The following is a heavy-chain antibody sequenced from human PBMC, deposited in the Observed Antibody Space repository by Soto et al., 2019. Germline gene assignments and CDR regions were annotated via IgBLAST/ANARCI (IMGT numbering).Heavy chain of an antibody. D-gene: IGHD1-26*01. Sequence: ASVKVSCKASGYTFTSYYMHWVRQAPGQELEWMGIINPSGGSTSYAQKFQGRVTMTRDTSTSTVYMELSSLRSEDTAVYYCARFIVGATTSDAFDIWGQGTMVTVSS. CDR3: ARFIVGATTSDAFDI. J-gene: IGHJ3*02. CDR1: GYTFTSYY. V-gene: IGHV1-46*01. CDR2: INPSGGST.